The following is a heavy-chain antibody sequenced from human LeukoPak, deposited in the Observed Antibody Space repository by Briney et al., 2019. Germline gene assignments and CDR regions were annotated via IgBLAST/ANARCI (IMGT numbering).Heavy chain of an antibody. CDR1: GFTFSNYG. J-gene: IGHJ4*02. CDR2: IWYDGSNK. V-gene: IGHV3-33*01. Sequence: GGSLRLSCAASGFTFSNYGVHWVRQAPGKGLEWVAVIWYDGSNKYYADSVKGRFTISRDNSKKTLYLQMNSLRAEDTAVYFCAREAPRQYYFDYWGQGTLVTVSS. CDR3: AREAPRQYYFDY.